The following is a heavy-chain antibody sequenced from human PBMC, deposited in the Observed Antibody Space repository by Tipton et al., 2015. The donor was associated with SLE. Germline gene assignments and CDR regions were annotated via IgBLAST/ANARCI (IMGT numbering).Heavy chain of an antibody. CDR2: VHHSGST. J-gene: IGHJ4*02. V-gene: IGHV4-61*02. D-gene: IGHD5-18*01. CDR1: GGSVSSGFYY. Sequence: LRLSCSVSGGSVSSGFYYWSWIRQPAGKGLEWIGSVHHSGSTYYNPSLRSRLTISVDTSKNQFSLKLSSVTAADTAVYYCARDRDTAKVFIDWGQGTLVTVSS. CDR3: ARDRDTAKVFID.